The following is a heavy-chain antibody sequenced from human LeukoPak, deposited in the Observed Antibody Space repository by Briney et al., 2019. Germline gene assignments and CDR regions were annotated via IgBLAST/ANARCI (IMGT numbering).Heavy chain of an antibody. CDR2: ISSSGSTI. D-gene: IGHD3-10*01. V-gene: IGHV3-48*03. CDR3: ARAKVRDDAFDI. CDR1: GFTLSSYE. J-gene: IGHJ3*02. Sequence: PGGSLRLSCAASGFTLSSYEMNWVRQAPGKGLEWVSYISSSGSTIYYADSVKGRFTISRDNAKNSLYLQMNSLRAEDTAVYYCARAKVRDDAFDIWGQGTMVTVSS.